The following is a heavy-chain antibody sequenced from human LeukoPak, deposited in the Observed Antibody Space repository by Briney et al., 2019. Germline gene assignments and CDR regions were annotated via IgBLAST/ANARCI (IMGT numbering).Heavy chain of an antibody. CDR1: GYNFASYW. D-gene: IGHD6-13*01. Sequence: GESLKISCKGSGYNFASYWIGWVRQVPGKGPEWMGIIYPGDSDTRYSPSFQGQVTISADKSISTAYLQWSSLKASDTAMYYCARRGAAVGDAFDIWGQGTMVTVSS. CDR2: IYPGDSDT. J-gene: IGHJ3*02. V-gene: IGHV5-51*01. CDR3: ARRGAAVGDAFDI.